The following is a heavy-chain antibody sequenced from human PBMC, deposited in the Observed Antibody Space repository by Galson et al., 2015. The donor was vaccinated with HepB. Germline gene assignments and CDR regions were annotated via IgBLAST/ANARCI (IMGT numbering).Heavy chain of an antibody. Sequence: SETLSLTCAVYGGSFSGYYWSWIRQPPGKGLEWIGEINHSGSTNYNPSLKSRVTISVDTSENQFSLKLSSVTAADTAVYYCARVKRSYGYSAYDYWGQGTLVTVSS. V-gene: IGHV4-34*01. D-gene: IGHD5-18*01. CDR3: ARVKRSYGYSAYDY. CDR1: GGSFSGYY. J-gene: IGHJ4*02. CDR2: INHSGST.